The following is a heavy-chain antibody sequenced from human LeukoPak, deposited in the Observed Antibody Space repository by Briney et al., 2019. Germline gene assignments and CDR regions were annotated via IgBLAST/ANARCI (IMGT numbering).Heavy chain of an antibody. Sequence: ASVKVSCKASGGTFSSYAISWVRQAPGQGLEWMGGIIPIFGTANYAQKFQGRVTITADESTSTAYMELSSLRSEDTAVYYCARDKRYSRRAPKLGAFDIWGQGTMVTVSS. CDR2: IIPIFGTA. CDR3: ARDKRYSRRAPKLGAFDI. J-gene: IGHJ3*02. CDR1: GGTFSSYA. V-gene: IGHV1-69*01. D-gene: IGHD6-13*01.